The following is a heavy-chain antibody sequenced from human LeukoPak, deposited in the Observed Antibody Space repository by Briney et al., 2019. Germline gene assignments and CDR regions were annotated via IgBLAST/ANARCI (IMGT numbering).Heavy chain of an antibody. D-gene: IGHD3-9*01. CDR3: ARRGDYYDILTGYYDYFDY. V-gene: IGHV4-34*01. CDR1: GGSFSGYY. Sequence: PSETLSLTCAVYGGSFSGYYWSWTRQPPGKGLEWIGEINHSGSTNYNPSLKSRVTISVDTSKTQFSLKLNSVTAADTAVYYCARRGDYYDILTGYYDYFDYWGQGTLVTVSS. CDR2: INHSGST. J-gene: IGHJ4*02.